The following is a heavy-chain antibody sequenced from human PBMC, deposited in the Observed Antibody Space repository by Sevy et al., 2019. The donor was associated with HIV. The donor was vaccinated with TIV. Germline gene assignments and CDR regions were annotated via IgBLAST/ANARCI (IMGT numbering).Heavy chain of an antibody. Sequence: SETLSLTCAVYGGSFSGYYWSWIRQPPGKGLEWIGEINHSGSTNYNPSLKSRVTISVDTSKNQFSLKLGSVTAADTAVYYCAGGRGSSSWYYYYYGMDVWGQGTTVTVSS. CDR2: INHSGST. CDR1: GGSFSGYY. V-gene: IGHV4-34*01. D-gene: IGHD6-13*01. CDR3: AGGRGSSSWYYYYYGMDV. J-gene: IGHJ6*02.